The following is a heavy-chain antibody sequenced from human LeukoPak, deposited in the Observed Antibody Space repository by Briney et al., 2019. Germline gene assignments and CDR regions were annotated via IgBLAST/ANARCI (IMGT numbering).Heavy chain of an antibody. CDR3: ARVRLLWFGESPYYMDV. J-gene: IGHJ6*03. D-gene: IGHD3-10*01. Sequence: PSETLPLTCTVFGGSISSYYWSWIRQPPGKGLEWIGYIYYSGSTNYNPSLKSRVTISVDTSKNQFSLKLSSVTAADTAVYYCARVRLLWFGESPYYMDVWGKGTTVTVSS. V-gene: IGHV4-59*01. CDR1: GGSISSYY. CDR2: IYYSGST.